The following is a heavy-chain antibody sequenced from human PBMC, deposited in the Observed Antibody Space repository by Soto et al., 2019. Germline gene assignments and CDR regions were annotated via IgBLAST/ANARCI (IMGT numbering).Heavy chain of an antibody. Sequence: EVQLLESGGGLVQPGGSLRLSCAASGFTFSSYAMSWVRQAPGKGLEWVSAISGSGGSTYYADSVKGRFTISRDNSKNTRNLQMNSLRAEDTAVYYCAKTPPIYSGYDSPPLTGSYYYYYMDVWGKGTPVTVSS. CDR3: AKTPPIYSGYDSPPLTGSYYYYYMDV. D-gene: IGHD5-12*01. CDR1: GFTFSSYA. CDR2: ISGSGGST. V-gene: IGHV3-23*01. J-gene: IGHJ6*03.